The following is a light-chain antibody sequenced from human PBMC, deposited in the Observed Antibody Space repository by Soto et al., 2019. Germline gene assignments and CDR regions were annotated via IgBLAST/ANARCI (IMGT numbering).Light chain of an antibody. CDR1: QSISRW. Sequence: DIQMTQSPSTLSASVGDRVTITCRASQSISRWLAWYQQKPWKAPKVLIWDATTLHRGVPSRFSGSGFGTEFTLTISSLQPDDFATYYCQQYNDYSTWTFGQGTKVEIK. V-gene: IGKV1-5*01. CDR3: QQYNDYSTWT. J-gene: IGKJ1*01. CDR2: DAT.